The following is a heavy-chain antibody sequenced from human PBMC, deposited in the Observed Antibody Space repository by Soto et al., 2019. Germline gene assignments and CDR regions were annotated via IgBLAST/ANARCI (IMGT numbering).Heavy chain of an antibody. CDR1: GYPFSDNQ. D-gene: IGHD4-4*01. CDR2: INPKSDDT. CDR3: ARKHSLDYIRWGLDP. V-gene: IGHV1-2*02. J-gene: IGHJ5*02. Sequence: ASVRVSCKASGYPFSDNQIHWLRRAPGQGLEWMGRINPKSDDTNYAQKFQGRVTMTRDTSIDTAYLELTGLTSDDTATYYCARKHSLDYIRWGLDPWGQGTLVTVSS.